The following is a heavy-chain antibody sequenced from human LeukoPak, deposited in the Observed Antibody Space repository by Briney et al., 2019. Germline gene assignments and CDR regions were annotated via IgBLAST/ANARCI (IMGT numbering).Heavy chain of an antibody. CDR1: GGTFSSYA. CDR3: ARGSQPLYLSSSGYYNYYYMDV. Sequence: ASVKVSCKASGGTFSSYAISWVRQAPGQGLEWMGRIIPIFGTANYTQKFQGRVTITTDESTSTAYMELRSLRSEDTAVYYCARGSQPLYLSSSGYYNYYYMDVWGKGTTVTVSS. D-gene: IGHD6-13*01. V-gene: IGHV1-69*05. CDR2: IIPIFGTA. J-gene: IGHJ6*03.